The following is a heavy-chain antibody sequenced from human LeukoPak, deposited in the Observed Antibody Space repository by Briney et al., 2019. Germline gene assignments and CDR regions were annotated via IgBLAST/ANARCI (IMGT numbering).Heavy chain of an antibody. CDR1: GFTFSSYW. J-gene: IGHJ3*02. CDR2: ISYDGSNK. D-gene: IGHD1-26*01. V-gene: IGHV3-30*18. Sequence: GGSLRLSCEASGFTFSSYWMSWVRQAPGKGLEWVAVISYDGSNKYYADSVKGRFTISRDNSKNTLYLQMNSLRAEDTAVYYCAKDPSRGRIVGATSAFDIWGQGTMVTVSS. CDR3: AKDPSRGRIVGATSAFDI.